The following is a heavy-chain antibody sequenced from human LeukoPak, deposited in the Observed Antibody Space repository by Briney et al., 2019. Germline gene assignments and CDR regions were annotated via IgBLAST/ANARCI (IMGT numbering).Heavy chain of an antibody. Sequence: GGSLRLSCAASGFTFSDYYMSWIRQAPGKGLEWVSSISSSSSYIYYADSVKGRFTISRDNAKNSLYLQMNSLRAEDTAVYYCASFDSGSYYALDYWGQGTLVTVSS. CDR1: GFTFSDYY. CDR3: ASFDSGSYYALDY. V-gene: IGHV3-11*06. D-gene: IGHD1-26*01. J-gene: IGHJ4*02. CDR2: ISSSSSYI.